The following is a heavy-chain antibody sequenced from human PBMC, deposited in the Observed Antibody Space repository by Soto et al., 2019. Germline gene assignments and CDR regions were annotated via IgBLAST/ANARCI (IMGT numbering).Heavy chain of an antibody. V-gene: IGHV3-74*01. D-gene: IGHD3-3*01. J-gene: IGHJ6*02. Sequence: GGSLRLSCAASGFTFSSYWMHWVRQAPGKGLVWVSRINSDGSSTSYADSVKGRFTISRDNAKNTLYLQMNSLRAEDTVVYYCARGPSLYYDFWSGYYSDAVNGMDVWGQGTTVTISS. CDR2: INSDGSST. CDR1: GFTFSSYW. CDR3: ARGPSLYYDFWSGYYSDAVNGMDV.